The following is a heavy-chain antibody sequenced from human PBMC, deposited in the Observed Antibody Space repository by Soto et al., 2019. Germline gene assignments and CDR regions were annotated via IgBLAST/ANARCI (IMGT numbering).Heavy chain of an antibody. Sequence: EVQLLESGGGLVQPGGSLRLSCAASGFTFSSYAMSWVRQAPGQGLEWVSAISGSGGSTYYADSVKGRFTISRDNSKNTLYLQMNSLSADDTAVYYCAKEQGYCSGGSCYSNAYWGQGPLVTVSS. CDR1: GFTFSSYA. CDR3: AKEQGYCSGGSCYSNAY. CDR2: ISGSGGST. V-gene: IGHV3-23*01. D-gene: IGHD2-15*01. J-gene: IGHJ4*02.